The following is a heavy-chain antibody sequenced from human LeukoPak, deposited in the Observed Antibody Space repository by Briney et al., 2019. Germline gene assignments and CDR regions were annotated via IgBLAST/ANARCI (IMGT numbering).Heavy chain of an antibody. CDR2: IRYDGSNK. CDR1: GFTFSSYG. CDR3: AKDKFATPTPDY. D-gene: IGHD2-15*01. J-gene: IGHJ4*02. Sequence: PGGSLRLCCAASGFTFSSYGMHWVRQAPGKGLGRVAFIRYDGSNKYYADSVKGRFTISRDNSKNTLYLQMNSLRAEDTAVYYCAKDKFATPTPDYWGQGTLVTVSS. V-gene: IGHV3-30*02.